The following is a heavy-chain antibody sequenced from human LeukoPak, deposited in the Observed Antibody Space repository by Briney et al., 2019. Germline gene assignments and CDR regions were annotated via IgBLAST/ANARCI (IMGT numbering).Heavy chain of an antibody. CDR3: ASQDGGYGAYELDY. Sequence: SVKVSCKASGYTFTYRYLHWVRQAPGQALEWMGWITPFNGNTNYAQKFQDRVTITRDRSMSTAYMELSSLRSEDTAMYYCASQDGGYGAYELDYWGQGTLVTVSS. D-gene: IGHD5-12*01. V-gene: IGHV1-45*02. CDR1: GYTFTYRY. J-gene: IGHJ4*02. CDR2: ITPFNGNT.